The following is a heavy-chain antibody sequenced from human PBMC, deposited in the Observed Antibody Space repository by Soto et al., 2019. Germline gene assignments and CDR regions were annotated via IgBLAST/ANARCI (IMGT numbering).Heavy chain of an antibody. CDR1: GVSVSSGSYY. D-gene: IGHD5-18*01. V-gene: IGHV4-61*01. CDR2: IYYSGST. Sequence: PSETLSLTCTVSGVSVSSGSYYWSWIRQPPGKGLEWIGYIYYSGSTNYNPSLKSRVTISVDTSKNQFSLKLSSVTAADTAVYYCARAEVRSAMYGMDVWGQGTTVTVSS. J-gene: IGHJ6*02. CDR3: ARAEVRSAMYGMDV.